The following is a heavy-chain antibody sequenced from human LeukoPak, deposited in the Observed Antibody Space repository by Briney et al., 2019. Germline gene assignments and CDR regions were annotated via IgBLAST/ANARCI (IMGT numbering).Heavy chain of an antibody. D-gene: IGHD2/OR15-2a*01. CDR1: GCSVNSGSYY. J-gene: IGHJ6*02. CDR3: GSNICRADVCGFVDV. V-gene: IGHV4-61*01. Sequence: SETLSLTCTVSGCSVNSGSYYCSWIRQPPGKGLEWIGYVFYSGSTNYNPSLKRRVTISVDTSKRQFSLELTSVTGADTDVYAWGSNICRADVCGFVDVWGQGTTVTVFS. CDR2: VFYSGST.